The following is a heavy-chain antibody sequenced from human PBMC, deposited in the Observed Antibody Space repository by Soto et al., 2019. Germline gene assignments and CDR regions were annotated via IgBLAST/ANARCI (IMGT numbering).Heavy chain of an antibody. D-gene: IGHD5-18*01. CDR3: ARVSVSYSSNWFDS. Sequence: QVQLQESGPGLVKPSETLSLNCSVSGGSIINFYWSWIRQPPGRGLEWIGYVNHIGSTKYNPSLDIRSTISVDTSKNQFSLRMTSVTTADTAVYYCARVSVSYSSNWFDSWGQGTLVTVAS. V-gene: IGHV4-59*01. CDR2: VNHIGST. J-gene: IGHJ5*01. CDR1: GGSIINFY.